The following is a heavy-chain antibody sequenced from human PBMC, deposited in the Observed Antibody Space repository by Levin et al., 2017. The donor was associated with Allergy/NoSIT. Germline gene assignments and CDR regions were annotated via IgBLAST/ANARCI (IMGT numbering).Heavy chain of an antibody. CDR1: GFNVSSTY. CDR3: ARSPTSTVAKFDT. CDR2: IYRSGTT. V-gene: IGHV3-66*02. J-gene: IGHJ5*02. Sequence: GGSLRLSCAASGFNVSSTYMTWVRQPPGEGLQWVSFIYRSGTTSYADSVKGRFTVSRDSHNNTLYLQMNSLRVEDTAVYYCARSPTSTVAKFDTWGQGALVSVSS. D-gene: IGHD5-12*01.